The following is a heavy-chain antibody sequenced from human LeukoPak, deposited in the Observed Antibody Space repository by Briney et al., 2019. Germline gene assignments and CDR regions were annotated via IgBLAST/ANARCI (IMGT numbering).Heavy chain of an antibody. D-gene: IGHD2-15*01. V-gene: IGHV3-23*01. J-gene: IGHJ4*02. CDR2: ISGSGGST. Sequence: TGGSLRLSCAASGFTFSSYAMSWVRQAPGKGLEWVSAISGSGGSTYYADSVKGRFTISRDNSKNTLYLQMNSLRAEDTAVYYCAKGGIVVVVAAEFDYWGQGTLVTVSS. CDR1: GFTFSSYA. CDR3: AKGGIVVVVAAEFDY.